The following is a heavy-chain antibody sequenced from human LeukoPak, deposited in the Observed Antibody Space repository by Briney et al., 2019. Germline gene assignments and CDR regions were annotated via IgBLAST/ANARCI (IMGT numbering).Heavy chain of an antibody. J-gene: IGHJ4*02. Sequence: GGSLRLSCAGSGFTFSSHAMSWVRQAPGKGLEWVANIKHDGSEKNCLDSVKGRFTISRDNAQNSLYLQMNGLRVEDSAVYYCTRRLDDWGQGTLVTVSS. V-gene: IGHV3-7*01. CDR1: GFTFSSHA. CDR3: TRRLDD. CDR2: IKHDGSEK. D-gene: IGHD3-16*01.